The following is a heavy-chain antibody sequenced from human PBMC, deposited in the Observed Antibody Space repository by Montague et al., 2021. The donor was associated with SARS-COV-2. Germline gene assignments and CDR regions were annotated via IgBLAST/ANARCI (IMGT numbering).Heavy chain of an antibody. D-gene: IGHD2-21*02. V-gene: IGHV3-30*04. Sequence: SLRLSCAASGFTFSSYAMHWVRQAPGKGLEWVAVISYDGSNKYYADSVKGRFTISRDNSKSTLFLQMNSLRAEDTAVYYCAKDIPIVVVTGMDVWGQGTTVTVSS. CDR1: GFTFSSYA. CDR3: AKDIPIVVVTGMDV. CDR2: ISYDGSNK. J-gene: IGHJ6*02.